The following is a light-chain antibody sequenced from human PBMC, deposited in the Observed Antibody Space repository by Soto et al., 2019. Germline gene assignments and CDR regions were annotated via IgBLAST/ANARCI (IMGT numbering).Light chain of an antibody. CDR2: GAS. V-gene: IGKV3-20*01. Sequence: EIVLTQSPGTLSLSPGERATLSCRASQSFSSSFLAWYQQKPGQAPRLLMYGASSRATGIPDRFSGSGFGTDFTLTISILEPEDFVVYYCQQYGNSLTFGGGTKVEIK. CDR3: QQYGNSLT. J-gene: IGKJ4*01. CDR1: QSFSSSF.